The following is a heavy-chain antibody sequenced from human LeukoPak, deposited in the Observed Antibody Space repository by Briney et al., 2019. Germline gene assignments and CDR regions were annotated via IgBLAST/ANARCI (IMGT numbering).Heavy chain of an antibody. CDR2: FDPEDGET. Sequence: GASVKVSCKVSGYTLTELSMHWVRQAPGKGLEWMGGFDPEDGETIYAQKFQGRVTMTEDTSTDTAYMELSSLRSEDTAVYYCAIWFGEMGNDAFDIWGQGTMVTVSS. CDR1: GYTLTELS. CDR3: AIWFGEMGNDAFDI. J-gene: IGHJ3*02. D-gene: IGHD3-10*01. V-gene: IGHV1-24*01.